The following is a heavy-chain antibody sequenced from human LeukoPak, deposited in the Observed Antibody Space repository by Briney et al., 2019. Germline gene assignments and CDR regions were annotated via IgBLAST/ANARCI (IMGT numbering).Heavy chain of an antibody. CDR2: IYYSGST. D-gene: IGHD3-10*01. V-gene: IGHV4-59*06. Sequence: SETLSLTCTVSGGSISNYYWSWIRQHPGKGLEWIGYIYYSGSTYYNPSLKSRVTISVDTSKNQFSLKLSSVTAADTAVYYCAGADRGVSCAFDIWGQGTMVTVSS. J-gene: IGHJ3*02. CDR3: AGADRGVSCAFDI. CDR1: GGSISNYY.